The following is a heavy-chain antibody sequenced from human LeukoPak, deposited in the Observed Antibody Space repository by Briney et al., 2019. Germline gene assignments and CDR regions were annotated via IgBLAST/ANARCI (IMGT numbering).Heavy chain of an antibody. CDR2: INPNSGGT. D-gene: IGHD6-19*01. CDR1: GYTFTDYY. V-gene: IGHV1-2*02. CDR3: ARIAVAGIVAYAFDI. J-gene: IGHJ3*02. Sequence: GASVKVSCTASGYTFTDYYMHWVRQAPGQGLEWMGWINPNSGGTNYAQKFQGRVTMTRDRSISTAYMELSGLTSDDTAVYYCARIAVAGIVAYAFDIWGLGTVVTVSS.